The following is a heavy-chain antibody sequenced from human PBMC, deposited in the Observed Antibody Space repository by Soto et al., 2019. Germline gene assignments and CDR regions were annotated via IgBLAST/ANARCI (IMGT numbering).Heavy chain of an antibody. CDR1: LGSISIYH. CDR2: VFYTGST. J-gene: IGHJ5*02. D-gene: IGHD1-26*01. V-gene: IGHV4-59*01. Sequence: LSLTCTVSLGSISIYHWSLIRQSRWKGLEWIGSVFYTGSTKYNPALKRRVTISVDTSKNQFSLKLSSVSAADTGLYYCARSYSGTFYGYDTWGQGILVTVSS. CDR3: ARSYSGTFYGYDT.